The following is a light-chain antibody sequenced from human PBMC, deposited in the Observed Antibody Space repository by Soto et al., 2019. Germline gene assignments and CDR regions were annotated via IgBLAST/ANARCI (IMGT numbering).Light chain of an antibody. CDR1: QSISSW. J-gene: IGKJ1*01. Sequence: DIQMTQSPSTLSASVGDRVTITCRASQSISSWLAWYQQKPGKAPKLLIYKASSLESGVPSRFSGSGSGTEFTLTSSSLQPDDFATYYCRQYNSYSKTFGQGTKVEIK. V-gene: IGKV1-5*03. CDR3: RQYNSYSKT. CDR2: KAS.